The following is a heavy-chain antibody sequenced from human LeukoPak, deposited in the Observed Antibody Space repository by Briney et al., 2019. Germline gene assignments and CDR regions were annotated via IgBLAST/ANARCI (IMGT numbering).Heavy chain of an antibody. CDR2: ISGSGGNT. CDR1: GFTFSGFA. D-gene: IGHD5-18*01. J-gene: IGHJ2*01. CDR3: ARGYSYGTWGYFDL. Sequence: GGSLRLSCSASGFTFSGFAMGWVRQAPGKGLEWVSSISGSGGNTYYADSVKGRFTISRDNSKNTLYLQMNSLRAEDTAVYYCARGYSYGTWGYFDLWGRGTLVTVSS. V-gene: IGHV3-23*01.